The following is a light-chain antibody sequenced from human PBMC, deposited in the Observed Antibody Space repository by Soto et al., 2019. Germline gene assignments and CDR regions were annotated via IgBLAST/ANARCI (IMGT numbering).Light chain of an antibody. V-gene: IGKV3-20*01. Sequence: EVVLTQSPGALSLSPGERATLSCRASQSVSTKNLDWYQQKSGQAPRLLMFGVSNRATGIPDRFSGSGSGTDFTLTISRLEPEDFAVYFCLQFAASPPAFTFGQGTKLEIK. J-gene: IGKJ2*01. CDR2: GVS. CDR1: QSVSTKN. CDR3: LQFAASPPAFT.